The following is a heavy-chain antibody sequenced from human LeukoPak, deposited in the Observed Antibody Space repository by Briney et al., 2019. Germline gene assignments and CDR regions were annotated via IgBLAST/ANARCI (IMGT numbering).Heavy chain of an antibody. CDR2: IYPGDSDT. J-gene: IGHJ4*02. V-gene: IGHV5-51*01. CDR3: ARLTKGTVVVPAAATYFYFDY. CDR1: GYSFTSYW. D-gene: IGHD2-2*01. Sequence: GESLKISCKGSGYSFTSYWIGWVRQMPGKGLEWMGIIYPGDSDTRYSPSFQGQVTISADKSISTAYLQWSSLKASDTAMYYCARLTKGTVVVPAAATYFYFDYWGQGTLVTVSS.